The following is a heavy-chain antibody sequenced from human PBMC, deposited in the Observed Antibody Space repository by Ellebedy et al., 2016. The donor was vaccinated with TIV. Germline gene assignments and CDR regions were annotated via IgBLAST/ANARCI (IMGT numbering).Heavy chain of an antibody. CDR2: INQDGSQK. J-gene: IGHJ3*01. CDR1: RFSFRSYW. Sequence: GGSLRLSCAASRFSFRSYWMTWVRQAPGKGLEWVANINQDGSQKYYVDSVKGRFTVSRDNAKNSLYLQMNSLRAEDTAVYYCATDGSYGDYLSPTHALAFWGQGTMVTVSS. V-gene: IGHV3-7*01. D-gene: IGHD4-17*01. CDR3: ATDGSYGDYLSPTHALAF.